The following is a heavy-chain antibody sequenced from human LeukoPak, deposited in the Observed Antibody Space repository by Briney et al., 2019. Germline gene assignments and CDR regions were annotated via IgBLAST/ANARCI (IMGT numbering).Heavy chain of an antibody. CDR2: VSYDGTNK. J-gene: IGHJ4*02. D-gene: IGHD2-15*01. CDR1: GFTFDIYA. CDR3: ARDQLQHCSDGSCYVIDN. V-gene: IGHV3-30*04. Sequence: PGGSLRLSCAASGFTFDIYAMHWVRQAPGKGLEWVAVVSYDGTNKYYADSVKRRFTISRDNSQNTLHLQRSSLRVADTAVYYCARDQLQHCSDGSCYVIDNWGPGTLVAVSS.